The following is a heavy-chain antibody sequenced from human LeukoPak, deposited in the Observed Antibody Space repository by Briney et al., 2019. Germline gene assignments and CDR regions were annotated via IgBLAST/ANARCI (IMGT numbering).Heavy chain of an antibody. CDR1: GFTFITYG. J-gene: IGHJ4*02. D-gene: IGHD3-22*01. CDR2: IWYDGSYK. Sequence: GGSLRLSCAASGFTFITYGMHWVRQAPGKGLEWVALIWYDGSYKYYADSVKGRFAISRDNSKNTLYLQMNSLRAEDTAVYYCAREYYDSSDYPRQHYFDYWGQGTLVTVSS. CDR3: AREYYDSSDYPRQHYFDY. V-gene: IGHV3-33*01.